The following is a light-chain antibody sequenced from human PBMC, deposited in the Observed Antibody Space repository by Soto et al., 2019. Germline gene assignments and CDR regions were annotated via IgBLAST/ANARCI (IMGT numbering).Light chain of an antibody. Sequence: QSVLTQPPSASGSPGQSVTISCTGTSSDVGAYNYVSWYQQYPAKAPKLIIYDVTKRPSGVPDRFSGSKSGNTASLTVSGLQAEDEADYYCSSYADNNRVFGTGTKVTVL. CDR1: SSDVGAYNY. V-gene: IGLV2-8*01. CDR3: SSYADNNRV. J-gene: IGLJ1*01. CDR2: DVT.